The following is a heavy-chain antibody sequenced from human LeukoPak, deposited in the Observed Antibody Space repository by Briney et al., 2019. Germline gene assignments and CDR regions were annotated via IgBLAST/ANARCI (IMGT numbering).Heavy chain of an antibody. CDR3: ARSTSGSYFFDY. CDR1: GFTLSNAW. Sequence: GGSLRLSCAASGFTLSNAWMNWVRQAPGKGLEWVSSTSRSSSYKYNADSVKGRFTISRDNAKNSLYLQMNSLTAEDTAVYYCARSTSGSYFFDYWGQGTLVTVSS. J-gene: IGHJ4*02. V-gene: IGHV3-21*01. D-gene: IGHD1-26*01. CDR2: TSRSSSYK.